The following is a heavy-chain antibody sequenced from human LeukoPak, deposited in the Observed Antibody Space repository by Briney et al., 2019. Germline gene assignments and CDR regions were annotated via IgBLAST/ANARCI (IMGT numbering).Heavy chain of an antibody. D-gene: IGHD1-1*01. V-gene: IGHV5-51*01. CDR1: RSSFTSSW. J-gene: IGHJ3*02. CDR3: AGTTNAFDI. CDR2: IYPGDSDT. Sequence: GESLKISCKASRSSFTSSWIGWVCQLPGKGLEWMGIIYPGDSDTRYSPSFQGQVTISADKSISTAYLQWSSLKASDTAMYYCAGTTNAFDIWGQGTMVTVSS.